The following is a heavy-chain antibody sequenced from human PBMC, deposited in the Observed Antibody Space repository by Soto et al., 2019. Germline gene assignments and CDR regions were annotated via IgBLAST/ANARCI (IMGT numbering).Heavy chain of an antibody. CDR3: ARRGSGSYYAY. J-gene: IGHJ4*02. CDR2: ISGSGGST. D-gene: IGHD1-26*01. V-gene: IGHV3-23*01. CDR1: GFTFSSYA. Sequence: EVQLLESGGGLVQPGGSLRLSCAASGFTFSSYAMRWVRQAPVKGLEWVSAISGSGGSTYYADSVKGRFTISRDNSQITLYLQMNSLRAEDTAVYYCARRGSGSYYAYWGQGTLVTVSS.